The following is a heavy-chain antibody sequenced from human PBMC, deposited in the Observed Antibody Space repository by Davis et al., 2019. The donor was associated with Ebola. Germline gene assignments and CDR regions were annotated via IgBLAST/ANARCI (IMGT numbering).Heavy chain of an antibody. CDR2: IQYDGGSK. Sequence: GESLKISCATSGLIFSNCDMHWVRQTPGKGLEWVAFIQYDGGSKYYAYSVKGRFTISRDSSKNTLYLQMNSLRPEDTAVYYCARDSDDYSFDYWGQGTLVTVSS. J-gene: IGHJ4*02. CDR1: GLIFSNCD. V-gene: IGHV3-30*02. D-gene: IGHD4-11*01. CDR3: ARDSDDYSFDY.